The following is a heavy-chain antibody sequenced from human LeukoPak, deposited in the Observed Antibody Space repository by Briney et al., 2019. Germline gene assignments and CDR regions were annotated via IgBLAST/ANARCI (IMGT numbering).Heavy chain of an antibody. CDR1: GYSFTNYW. V-gene: IGHV5-51*01. D-gene: IGHD6-25*01. CDR2: IYPGDSDT. CDR3: ARSLRGSGWYIDY. Sequence: GESLKISCKGSGYSFTNYWIGWVRQVPGTGLEWMGIIYPGDSDTIYNPSFQGQVTISADKSITTAYVQWSSLKASDTAIYYCARSLRGSGWYIDYWGQGTLVTVSS. J-gene: IGHJ4*02.